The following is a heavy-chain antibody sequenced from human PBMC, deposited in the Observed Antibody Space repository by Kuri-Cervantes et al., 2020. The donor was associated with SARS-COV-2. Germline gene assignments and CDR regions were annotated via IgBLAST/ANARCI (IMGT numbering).Heavy chain of an antibody. CDR2: ISGSGGST. D-gene: IGHD7-27*01. CDR3: AGTNWGKTYFDY. J-gene: IGHJ4*02. V-gene: IGHV3-23*01. Sequence: GESLKISCAASGFTFSSYGMHWVRQAPGKGLEWVSAISGSGGSTYYADSVKGRFTIPRDNSKNTLYLQMNSLRAEDTAVYYCAGTNWGKTYFDYWGQGTLVTVSS. CDR1: GFTFSSYG.